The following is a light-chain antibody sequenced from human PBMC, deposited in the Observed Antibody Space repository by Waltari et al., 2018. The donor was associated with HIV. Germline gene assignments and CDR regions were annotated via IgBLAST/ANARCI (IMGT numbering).Light chain of an antibody. Sequence: QSALTQPPSVSGSPGQSVTISCTGTNSDVGRYNRVAWYQLPPGAAPKLMIYEVNNRPSGVPDRVSGSKSSNTASRTNSGLQAEDEADDYCSSYTSSSTLWMFGGGTKLTVL. CDR2: EVN. J-gene: IGLJ3*02. CDR1: NSDVGRYNR. CDR3: SSYTSSSTLWM. V-gene: IGLV2-18*02.